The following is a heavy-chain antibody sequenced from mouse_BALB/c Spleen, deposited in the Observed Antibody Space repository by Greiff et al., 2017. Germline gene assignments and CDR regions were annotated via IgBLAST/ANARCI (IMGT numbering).Heavy chain of an antibody. CDR1: GFTFNTYA. CDR2: IRSKSNNYAT. Sequence: EVKVVESGGGLVQPKGSLKLSCAASGFTFNTYAMNWVRQAPGKGLEWVARIRSKSNNYATYYADSVKDRFTISRDDSQSMLYLQMNNLKTEDTAMYYCVRHVPLTGYYAMDYWGQGTSVTVSS. J-gene: IGHJ4*01. V-gene: IGHV10-1*02. D-gene: IGHD4-1*01. CDR3: VRHVPLTGYYAMDY.